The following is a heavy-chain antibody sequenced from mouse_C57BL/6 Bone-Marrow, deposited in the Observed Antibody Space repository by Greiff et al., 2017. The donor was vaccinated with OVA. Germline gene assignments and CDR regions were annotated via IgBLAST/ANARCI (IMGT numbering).Heavy chain of an antibody. Sequence: VKLQESGAELARPGASVKLSCKASGYTFTSYGISWVKQRTGQGLEWIGEIYPRSGNTYYNEKFKGKATLTADKSSSTAYMELRSLTSEDSAVYFCARSETTVVPDYWGQGTSVTVSS. J-gene: IGHJ4*01. CDR3: ARSETTVVPDY. CDR1: GYTFTSYG. D-gene: IGHD1-1*01. CDR2: IYPRSGNT. V-gene: IGHV1-81*01.